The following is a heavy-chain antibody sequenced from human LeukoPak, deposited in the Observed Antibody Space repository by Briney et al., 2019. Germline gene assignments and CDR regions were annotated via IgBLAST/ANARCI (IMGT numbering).Heavy chain of an antibody. CDR2: ISWNSGSI. D-gene: IGHD3/OR15-3a*01. CDR3: AKGTGATWYPYFDS. J-gene: IGHJ4*02. V-gene: IGHV3-9*01. Sequence: GGSLRLSCAASGFTFDDYAMHWVRQAPGKGLEWVSGISWNSGSIGYADSVKGRFTISRDNAKNSLFLEMNSLRTEDTAFYYCAKGTGATWYPYFDSWGQGILVTVSS. CDR1: GFTFDDYA.